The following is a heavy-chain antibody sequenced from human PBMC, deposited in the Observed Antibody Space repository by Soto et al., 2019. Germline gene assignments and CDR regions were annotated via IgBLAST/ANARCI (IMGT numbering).Heavy chain of an antibody. CDR2: FDPENGET. Sequence: GASVKVSCKVSGHTLSELSMHWVRQAPGKGLEWMGGFDPENGETISAQKFQGRVTMTEDSLTDSIYMELNNLRSEDTAVYYCAAGGTRWLQTPLDYSGQRTLLPLSS. CDR3: AAGGTRWLQTPLDY. V-gene: IGHV1-24*01. J-gene: IGHJ4*02. CDR1: GHTLSELS. D-gene: IGHD1-1*01.